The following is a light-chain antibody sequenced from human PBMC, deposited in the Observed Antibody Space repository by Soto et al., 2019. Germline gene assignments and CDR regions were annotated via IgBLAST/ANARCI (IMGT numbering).Light chain of an antibody. V-gene: IGLV1-40*01. Sequence: QSDLTQPPSVSGSPGQRVTISCTGSSSNIGAGYDVHWYQHLPGAAPKLLIYGNSNRPSGVPARFSVSKSGSSASLAITVLQAEDEAEDDCHSYDSCLTAAIVLFGGGTKLTVL. CDR2: GNS. CDR3: HSYDSCLTAAIVL. J-gene: IGLJ2*01. CDR1: SSNIGAGYD.